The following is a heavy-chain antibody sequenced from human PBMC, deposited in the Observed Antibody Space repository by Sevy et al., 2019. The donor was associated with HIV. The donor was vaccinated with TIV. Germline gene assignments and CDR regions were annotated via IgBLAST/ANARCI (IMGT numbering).Heavy chain of an antibody. D-gene: IGHD3-22*01. CDR1: GYILTEFS. J-gene: IGHJ4*02. V-gene: IGHV1-24*01. Sequence: SVKVSCKVSGYILTEFSIHWVRQAHGKGLEWMGTFDPEDGEKIYAQKFQGRLTMTEDTSTDTAYMELSSLRSEDTAVYYCATTKDYYENSGYPIDFWGQGTLVTVSS. CDR2: FDPEDGEK. CDR3: ATTKDYYENSGYPIDF.